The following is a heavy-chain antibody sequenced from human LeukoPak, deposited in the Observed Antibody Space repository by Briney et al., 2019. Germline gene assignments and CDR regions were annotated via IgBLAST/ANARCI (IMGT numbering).Heavy chain of an antibody. CDR1: GFTFSTYA. J-gene: IGHJ4*02. CDR3: ARLRSSWLFDY. CDR2: IRGSGGST. Sequence: GSLRLSCAASGFTFSTYAMSWVRQAPGKGLEWVSAIRGSGGSTYYADSVKGRFTFSRDNSKNTLYLQMNSLRAEDTAVYYCARLRSSWLFDYWGQGTLVTVSS. D-gene: IGHD6-13*01. V-gene: IGHV3-23*01.